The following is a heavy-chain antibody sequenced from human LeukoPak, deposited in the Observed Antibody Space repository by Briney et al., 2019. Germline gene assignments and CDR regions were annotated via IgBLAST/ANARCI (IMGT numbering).Heavy chain of an antibody. CDR2: INHSGST. D-gene: IGHD3-10*01. Sequence: SETLSLTCAVYGGSFSGYYWSWIRQPPGKGLEWIGEINHSGSTNYNPSLKSRVTISVDTSKNQFSLKPSSVTAADTAVYYCARSPITMVRGVIITWGQGTLVTVSS. J-gene: IGHJ4*02. V-gene: IGHV4-34*01. CDR3: ARSPITMVRGVIIT. CDR1: GGSFSGYY.